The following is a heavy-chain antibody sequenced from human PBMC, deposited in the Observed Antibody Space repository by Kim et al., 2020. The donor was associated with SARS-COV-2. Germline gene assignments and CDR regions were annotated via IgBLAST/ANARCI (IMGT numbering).Heavy chain of an antibody. CDR1: GYTFTGYY. D-gene: IGHD3-10*01. CDR2: INPNSGGT. V-gene: IGHV1-2*02. J-gene: IGHJ4*02. Sequence: ASVKVSCKASGYTFTGYYMHWVRQAPGQGLEWMGWINPNSGGTNYAQKFQGRVTMTRDTSISTAYMELSRLRSDDTAVYYCARVEILWFGESDYWGQGTLVTVSS. CDR3: ARVEILWFGESDY.